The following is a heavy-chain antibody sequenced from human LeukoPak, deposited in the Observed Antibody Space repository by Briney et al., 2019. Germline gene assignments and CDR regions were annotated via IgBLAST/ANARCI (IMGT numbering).Heavy chain of an antibody. CDR2: XXYDGSNK. CDR3: ARDRIPYAFGNPWWFDP. J-gene: IGHJ5*02. CDR1: GFTFSSYG. D-gene: IGHD2-2*01. Sequence: GGSLRLSCAASGFTFSSYGMHWVRQAPGKGXXXXXXXXYDGSNKYYADSVKGRFTISRDNSKNTLYLQMNSLRAEDTAVYYCARDRIPYAFGNPWWFDPWGQGTLVTVSS. V-gene: IGHV3-33*01.